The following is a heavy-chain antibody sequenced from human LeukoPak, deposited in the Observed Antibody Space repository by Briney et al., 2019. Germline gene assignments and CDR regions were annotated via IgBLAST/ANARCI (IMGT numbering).Heavy chain of an antibody. Sequence: PSETLSLACTVSGYSISSGYYWGWIRQPPGKGLEWIGSIYYSGSTYYNPSLKSRVTISVDTSKNQFSLKLSSVTAADTAVYYCARPSYDSSGYYLGAWGQGTLVTVSS. CDR1: GYSISSGYY. J-gene: IGHJ4*02. CDR2: IYYSGST. V-gene: IGHV4-38-2*02. D-gene: IGHD3-22*01. CDR3: ARPSYDSSGYYLGA.